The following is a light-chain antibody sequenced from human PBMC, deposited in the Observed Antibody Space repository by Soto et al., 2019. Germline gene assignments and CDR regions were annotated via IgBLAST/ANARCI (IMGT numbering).Light chain of an antibody. CDR1: QSVSSY. V-gene: IGKV3-11*01. J-gene: IGKJ1*01. CDR3: QHRSNWPWT. Sequence: EIVLTQSPAPLSLSPGERATLSCRASQSVSSYLAWYQQKPGQAPRLLIYDASNRATGIPARFSGSGSGTDFTLTISSLEPEDFAVYYCQHRSNWPWTFGQGTKVEIK. CDR2: DAS.